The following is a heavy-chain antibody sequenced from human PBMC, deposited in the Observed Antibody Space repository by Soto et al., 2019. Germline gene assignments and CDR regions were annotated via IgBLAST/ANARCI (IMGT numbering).Heavy chain of an antibody. V-gene: IGHV3-33*01. CDR2: IWYDGSNK. CDR3: ARGTLYYGSGRHPAYYFDY. J-gene: IGHJ4*02. CDR1: GFTFSSYG. Sequence: GGSLRLSCAASGFTFSSYGMHWVRQAPGKGLEWVAVIWYDGSNKYYADSVKGRFTISRDNSKNTLYLQMNSLRAEDTAVYYCARGTLYYGSGRHPAYYFDYWGQGTLVTVSS. D-gene: IGHD3-10*01.